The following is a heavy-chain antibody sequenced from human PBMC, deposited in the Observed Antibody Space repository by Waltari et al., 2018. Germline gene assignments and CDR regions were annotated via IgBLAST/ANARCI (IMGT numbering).Heavy chain of an antibody. CDR2: INPKNGDT. D-gene: IGHD1-26*01. J-gene: IGHJ4*02. CDR3: ARDPGPIVGAPDY. CDR1: GSSFTDYH. V-gene: IGHV1-2*02. Sequence: QVQLVQSGTEVKKPGASVKVSFQASGSSFTDYHLHWVRQTPGQGLEWLGWINPKNGDTGYAQNFLGRVTMTRDTSINTVYMDLSGLRSDDTAVFYCARDPGPIVGAPDYWGQGTLVTVSS.